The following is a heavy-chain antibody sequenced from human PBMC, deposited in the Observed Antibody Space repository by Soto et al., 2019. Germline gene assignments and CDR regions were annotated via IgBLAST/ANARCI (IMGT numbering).Heavy chain of an antibody. Sequence: SVKVSCKASGFTFTSSAVQWVRQARGQRLEWIGWIVVGSGNTNYAQKFQERVTITRDMSTSTAYMELSSLRSEDTAVYYCAADVWGSGKSYYYYYYGMDVWCQGTTVTVSS. J-gene: IGHJ6*02. D-gene: IGHD3-16*01. CDR1: GFTFTSSA. V-gene: IGHV1-58*01. CDR3: AADVWGSGKSYYYYYYGMDV. CDR2: IVVGSGNT.